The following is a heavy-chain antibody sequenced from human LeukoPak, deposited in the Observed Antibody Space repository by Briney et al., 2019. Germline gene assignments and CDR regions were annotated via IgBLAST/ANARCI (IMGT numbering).Heavy chain of an antibody. CDR2: TYYRSKWYN. D-gene: IGHD1-26*01. Sequence: SQTLSLTCAISGDSVSSSSAAWNWIRQSPSRGLEWLGRTYYRSKWYNDYAVSVKSRITINPDTSRNQFSLQLNSVTPEDTAVYYCARDDVREGATLDYWGQGTLVTVSS. CDR3: ARDDVREGATLDY. CDR1: GDSVSSSSAA. J-gene: IGHJ4*02. V-gene: IGHV6-1*01.